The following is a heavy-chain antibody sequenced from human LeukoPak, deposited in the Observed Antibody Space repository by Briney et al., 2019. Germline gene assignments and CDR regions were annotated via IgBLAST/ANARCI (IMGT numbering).Heavy chain of an antibody. J-gene: IGHJ4*02. Sequence: PGGSLRLSCGASGFIFSMSAMHWVRQAPGEGLDWVAVISYNGGKTQSADSVKGRFTISRDNSKNTLYLQINSLRPEDTAFYYCARADNSAWRNIDHWGQGTLVTVSS. CDR3: ARADNSAWRNIDH. CDR2: ISYNGGKT. D-gene: IGHD6-19*01. CDR1: GFIFSMSA. V-gene: IGHV3-30-3*01.